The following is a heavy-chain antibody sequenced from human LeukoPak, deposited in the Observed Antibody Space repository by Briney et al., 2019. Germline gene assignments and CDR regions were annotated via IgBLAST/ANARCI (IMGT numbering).Heavy chain of an antibody. CDR1: GFTFSSYS. J-gene: IGHJ4*02. Sequence: PGGSLRLSCATSGFTFSSYSMGWVRQAPGKGLEWVSAITDSGDYTDYAESVKGRFTISRDNSENTVYLQLNSLRVEDTAVYYCARHAADSSGYRFEYWGQGTLVTVSS. D-gene: IGHD3-22*01. CDR2: ITDSGDYT. CDR3: ARHAADSSGYRFEY. V-gene: IGHV3-23*01.